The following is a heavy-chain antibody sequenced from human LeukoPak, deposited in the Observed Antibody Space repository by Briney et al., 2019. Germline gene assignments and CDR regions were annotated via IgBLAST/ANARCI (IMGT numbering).Heavy chain of an antibody. CDR3: ARDGSGSGNYYNVAGFDY. V-gene: IGHV3-48*03. Sequence: GRSLRLSCAVSGLSFSSYGMHWVRQAPGKGLEWVSYISSSGSTIYYANSVKGRFTISRDNAKNSLYLQMNSLRAEDTAVYYCARDGSGSGNYYNVAGFDYWGQGTLVTVSS. D-gene: IGHD3-10*01. CDR2: ISSSGSTI. CDR1: GLSFSSYG. J-gene: IGHJ4*02.